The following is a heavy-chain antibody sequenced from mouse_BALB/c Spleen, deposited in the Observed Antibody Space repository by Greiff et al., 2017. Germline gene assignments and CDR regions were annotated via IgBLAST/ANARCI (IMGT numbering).Heavy chain of an antibody. CDR1: GFSLTSYG. CDR3: ARDGDGYFDY. V-gene: IGHV2-9*02. D-gene: IGHD3-3*01. CDR2: IWAGGST. Sequence: VHLVESGPGLVAPSQSLSITCTVSGFSLTSYGVHWVRQPPGKGLEWLGVIWAGGSTNYNSALMSRLSISKDNSKSQVFLKMNSLQTDDTAMYYCARDGDGYFDYWGQGTTLTVSS. J-gene: IGHJ2*01.